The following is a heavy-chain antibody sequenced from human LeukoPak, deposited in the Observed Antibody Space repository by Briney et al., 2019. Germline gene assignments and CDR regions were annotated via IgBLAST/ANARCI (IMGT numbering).Heavy chain of an antibody. V-gene: IGHV1-2*04. D-gene: IGHD5-12*01. Sequence: ASVKVSCKASGYTFTGYYMHWVRQAPGQGLEWMGWINPNSGGTNYAQKFQGWVTMTRDTSISTAYMELSRLRSDDTAAYYCARDGQWLRLAYYFDYWGQGTLVTVSS. CDR2: INPNSGGT. CDR3: ARDGQWLRLAYYFDY. J-gene: IGHJ4*02. CDR1: GYTFTGYY.